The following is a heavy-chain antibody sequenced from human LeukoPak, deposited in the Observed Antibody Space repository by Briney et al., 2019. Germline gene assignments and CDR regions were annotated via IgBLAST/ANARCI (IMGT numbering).Heavy chain of an antibody. CDR1: GFTFSSYA. J-gene: IGHJ4*02. CDR3: AKGLGVTGRPRGFDY. CDR2: ISGSGGST. V-gene: IGHV3-23*01. D-gene: IGHD2-21*02. Sequence: GGSLRLSCAASGFTFSSYAMSWVRPAPGKGLEWVSAISGSGGSTYYADSVKGRFTISRDNSKNTLYLQMNSLRAEDTAVYYCAKGLGVTGRPRGFDYWGQGTLVTVSS.